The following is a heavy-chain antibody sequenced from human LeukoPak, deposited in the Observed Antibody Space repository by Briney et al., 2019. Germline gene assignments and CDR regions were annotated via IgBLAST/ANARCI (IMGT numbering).Heavy chain of an antibody. CDR1: GSSITSVSHY. D-gene: IGHD1-26*01. CDR2: IYYTGST. V-gene: IGHV4-39*01. CDR3: ARRRGNIVGATYEY. J-gene: IGHJ4*02. Sequence: SETLSLTCTISGSSITSVSHYWGWIRQPPGKGLEWIGDIYYTGSTYYSPSLRSRVTMSVHTSENQFSLRLNSVTAVDTAVYYCARRRGNIVGATYEYWGQGTLVTVSS.